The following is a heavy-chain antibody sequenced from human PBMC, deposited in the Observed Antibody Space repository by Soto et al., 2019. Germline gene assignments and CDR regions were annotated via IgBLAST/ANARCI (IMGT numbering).Heavy chain of an antibody. CDR1: GFTFSDYY. CDR3: ARGACTSGACPFDR. CDR2: ITSSGSPI. J-gene: IGHJ4*02. D-gene: IGHD2-8*01. Sequence: QVHLVESGGDLVKPGGSLRLSCAASGFTFSDYYMTWVRQSPGRGLEWIAYITSSGSPIYYADSVKVRFNLSRDNAKTSLYLQMSSLRADDTAVYYCARGACTSGACPFDRWGQGALVTVSS. V-gene: IGHV3-11*01.